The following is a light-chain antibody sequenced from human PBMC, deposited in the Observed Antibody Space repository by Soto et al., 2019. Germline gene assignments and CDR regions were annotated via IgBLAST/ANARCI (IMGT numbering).Light chain of an antibody. V-gene: IGKV3-15*01. CDR2: GAS. CDR1: QSVSSN. CDR3: QQYNNWPPLT. J-gene: IGKJ4*01. Sequence: EIVRKQSPATLSVSPGERATLSCRASQSVSSNLAWYQQKPGQAPRLLIYGASTRATGIPARFSGSGSGTEFTLTISSLQSEDFAVYYCQQYNNWPPLTFGGGPKVEIK.